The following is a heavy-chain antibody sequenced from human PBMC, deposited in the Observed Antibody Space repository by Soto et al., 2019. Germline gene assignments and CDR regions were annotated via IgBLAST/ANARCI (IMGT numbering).Heavy chain of an antibody. CDR2: IGVYNGKT. J-gene: IGHJ5*02. V-gene: IGHV1-18*04. CDR3: ARVVPGAEAWFGP. D-gene: IGHD2-2*01. CDR1: GYTFTKYG. Sequence: QEQLVQSGGEVKKPGASVRVSCKASGYTFTKYGITWVRQAPGQGLEWMGWIGVYNGKTNYARKLQGRVIMTADTSASTAYMELRSLRSDDTAVYYCARVVPGAEAWFGPWGQGTLVTVSS.